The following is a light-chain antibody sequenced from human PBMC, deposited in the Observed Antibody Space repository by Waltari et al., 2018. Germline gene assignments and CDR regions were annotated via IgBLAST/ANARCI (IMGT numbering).Light chain of an antibody. V-gene: IGLV2-14*01. CDR3: SSYTSSSTGV. Sequence: QSALTQPASVSGSPGQSITISCTGTSRDVGGYNYASWYQQHPGKAPKLMIYEVSNRPSGVSNRFSGSKSGNTASLTISGLQAEDEADYYCSSYTSSSTGVFGTGTKVTVL. CDR1: SRDVGGYNY. J-gene: IGLJ1*01. CDR2: EVS.